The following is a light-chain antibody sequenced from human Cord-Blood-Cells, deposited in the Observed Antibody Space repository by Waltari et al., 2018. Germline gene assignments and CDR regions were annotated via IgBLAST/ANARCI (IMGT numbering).Light chain of an antibody. V-gene: IGKV3-11*01. CDR3: QQRSNWPPIT. J-gene: IGKJ5*01. CDR2: DAS. CDR1: QSVSSY. Sequence: EIVLTPSPATLSLSPGERATLSCRASQSVSSYLAWYQQNPGQAPRLLIYDASNRATGIPARFSGSGSVTDFTITISSLEPEDFAVYYCQQRSNWPPITFGQGTRLEIK.